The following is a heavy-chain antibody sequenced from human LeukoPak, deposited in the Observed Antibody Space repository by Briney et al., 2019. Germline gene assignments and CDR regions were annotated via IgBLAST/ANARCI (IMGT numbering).Heavy chain of an antibody. J-gene: IGHJ3*02. V-gene: IGHV1-2*02. D-gene: IGHD7-27*01. CDR3: ARQTGDDALDI. CDR2: ISPHSGFT. CDR1: GYTLTGHY. Sequence: ASVKVSCKASGYTLTGHYIHWVRQAPGQGLEWMGWISPHSGFTMYPQRFQGRVTMTTDTSISTAFLEVRRLRSDNTAAYYCARQTGDDALDIWGQGTMITVYS.